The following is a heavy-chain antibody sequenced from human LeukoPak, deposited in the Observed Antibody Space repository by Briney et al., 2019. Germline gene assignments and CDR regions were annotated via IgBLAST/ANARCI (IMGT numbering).Heavy chain of an antibody. Sequence: SETLALTCYLYGGSFSGYYWSWIRQSPGKGLEWIGEINQIGNTNYIPSLKSRLTISIDTSNNQFSLNLTSVTAADTGVYYCARDPRWARGGHNYFDSWGQGILVTVSS. CDR2: INQIGNT. V-gene: IGHV4-34*01. CDR3: ARDPRWARGGHNYFDS. CDR1: GGSFSGYY. J-gene: IGHJ4*02. D-gene: IGHD4-23*01.